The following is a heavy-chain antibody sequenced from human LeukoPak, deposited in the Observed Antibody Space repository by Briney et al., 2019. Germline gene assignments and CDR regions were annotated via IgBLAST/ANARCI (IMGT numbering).Heavy chain of an antibody. CDR3: ARMGYSYGYNWFDP. J-gene: IGHJ5*02. CDR1: GGSITSYY. V-gene: IGHV4-59*08. CDR2: IFYTGST. Sequence: SETLSLTCTVSGGSITSYYWSWFRQPPGKGLEFIGYIFYTGSTNYNPSLKSRVTISVDTSKNQFSLKLSSVTAADTAVYYCARMGYSYGYNWFDPWGQGTLVTVSS. D-gene: IGHD5-18*01.